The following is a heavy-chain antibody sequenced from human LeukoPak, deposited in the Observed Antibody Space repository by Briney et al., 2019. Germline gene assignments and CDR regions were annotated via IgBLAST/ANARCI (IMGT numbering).Heavy chain of an antibody. Sequence: SGTLSLTCAVSGGSISSSNWWSWVRQPPGKGLEWIGEIYHSGSINYNPSLKSRVTISVDKSKNQLSLKLSSVTAADTAVYYCARGKYIDSGSYNVFDYWGQGTLVTVSS. CDR3: ARGKYIDSGSYNVFDY. V-gene: IGHV4-4*02. CDR2: IYHSGSI. CDR1: GGSISSSNW. J-gene: IGHJ4*02. D-gene: IGHD3-10*01.